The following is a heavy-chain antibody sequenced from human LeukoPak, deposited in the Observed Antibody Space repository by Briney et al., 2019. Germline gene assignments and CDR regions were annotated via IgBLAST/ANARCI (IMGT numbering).Heavy chain of an antibody. CDR3: ARGANSDY. Sequence: SETLSLTCAVSGGSISSSSYYWGWIRQPPGKGLEWIGSIYYSGSTYYNPSLKSRVTISVDTSKNQYSLKLSSVTAADTAVYYCARGANSDYWGQGTLVTVSS. J-gene: IGHJ4*02. CDR2: IYYSGST. V-gene: IGHV4-39*07. CDR1: GGSISSSSYY. D-gene: IGHD2/OR15-2a*01.